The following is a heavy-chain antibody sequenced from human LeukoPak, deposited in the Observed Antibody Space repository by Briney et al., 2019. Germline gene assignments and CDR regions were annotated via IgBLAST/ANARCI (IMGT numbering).Heavy chain of an antibody. J-gene: IGHJ4*02. D-gene: IGHD5-12*01. CDR3: ARAYSGYDYY. Sequence: SEALSLTCTVSGGSISSSSYYWGWIRQPPGKGLEWIGSIYHSGSTYYNPSLKSRVTISVDTSKNQLSLKLSSVTAADTAVYYCARAYSGYDYYWGQGTLVTVSS. CDR2: IYHSGST. CDR1: GGSISSSSYY. V-gene: IGHV4-39*01.